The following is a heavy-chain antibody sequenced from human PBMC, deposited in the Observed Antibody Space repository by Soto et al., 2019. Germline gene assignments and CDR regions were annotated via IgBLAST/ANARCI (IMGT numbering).Heavy chain of an antibody. Sequence: GASVKVSCKASGGTFSSYAISWVRQAPGQGLEWMGGIIPIFGTANYAQKFQGRVTITADESTSTAYMELSSLRSEDTAVYYCAREFGITGTSWFDPWGQGTLVTSPQ. J-gene: IGHJ5*02. CDR3: AREFGITGTSWFDP. CDR2: IIPIFGTA. V-gene: IGHV1-69*13. CDR1: GGTFSSYA. D-gene: IGHD1-7*01.